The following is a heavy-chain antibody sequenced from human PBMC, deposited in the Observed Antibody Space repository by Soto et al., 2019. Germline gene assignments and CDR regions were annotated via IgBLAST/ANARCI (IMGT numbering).Heavy chain of an antibody. CDR3: AKDGDPSLAGRLRNEYHGLDS. Sequence: LVQSGSQVKKPGASVKVSCRASEYTFTSYLLHWVRQAPGQGLEWMGVIDPNGGDTNYAQNFQGRGAMTRDPSTKTAYMALAGLTSGDTAVYFCAKDGDPSLAGRLRNEYHGLDSWGQGTLVTVTS. CDR2: IDPNGGDT. J-gene: IGHJ4*02. V-gene: IGHV1-46*01. CDR1: EYTFTSYL. D-gene: IGHD1-1*01.